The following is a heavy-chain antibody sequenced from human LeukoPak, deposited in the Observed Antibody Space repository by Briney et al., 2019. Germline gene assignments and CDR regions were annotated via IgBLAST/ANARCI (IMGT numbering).Heavy chain of an antibody. CDR1: GFTFSSCS. D-gene: IGHD4-11*01. CDR2: ITTSSSSI. Sequence: PGGSLRLSCAASGFTFSSCSMNWVRQPPGKGLEWVSSITTSSSSIYYADLVKGRFTISRDNAKNSLYLQMNSLRAEDTAVYYCARDTGDYNNYSWYFDCWGQGTLVTVSS. CDR3: ARDTGDYNNYSWYFDC. J-gene: IGHJ4*02. V-gene: IGHV3-21*01.